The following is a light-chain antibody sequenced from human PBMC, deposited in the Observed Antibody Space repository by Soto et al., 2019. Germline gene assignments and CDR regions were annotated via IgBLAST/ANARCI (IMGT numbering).Light chain of an antibody. J-gene: IGKJ1*01. Sequence: DIVMTQSPDSLSVSLGERATINCKSSQTVLYCSNYLAWYQQKPGQPPKLLIYWASTRESGVPDRFSGSGSGTDFTLTISSLQAEDVAVYYCQQYYTTPVTFGQGTKVEIK. CDR3: QQYYTTPVT. CDR2: WAS. CDR1: QTVLYCSNY. V-gene: IGKV4-1*01.